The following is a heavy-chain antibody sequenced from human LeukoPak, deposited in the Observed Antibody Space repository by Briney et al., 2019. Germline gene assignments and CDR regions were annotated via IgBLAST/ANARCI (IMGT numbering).Heavy chain of an antibody. D-gene: IGHD4-23*01. V-gene: IGHV3-23*01. Sequence: RGSLRLSCAASGFTFSSYAMSWVRQAPGKGLEWVSAISGSGGDTYYADSVKGRFTISRDNSKNTLYLQMSSLRAEDTAVYYCAKDLGSVVTPPSLDFWGQGTLVTVSS. J-gene: IGHJ4*02. CDR2: ISGSGGDT. CDR3: AKDLGSVVTPPSLDF. CDR1: GFTFSSYA.